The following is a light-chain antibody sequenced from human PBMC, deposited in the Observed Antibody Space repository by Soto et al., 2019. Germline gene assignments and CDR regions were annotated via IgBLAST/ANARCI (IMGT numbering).Light chain of an antibody. CDR2: GAS. J-gene: IGKJ4*01. Sequence: EIVLTQSPGTLSLSPGDRATLSCRASQSLSSRYLAWYRQKPGQAPRLLIYGASNRATGIPDRFSGSGSGTDFTLTISRLEPGDFAVYYCQQYSSSRPTFGGGTKVEIK. V-gene: IGKV3-20*01. CDR1: QSLSSRY. CDR3: QQYSSSRPT.